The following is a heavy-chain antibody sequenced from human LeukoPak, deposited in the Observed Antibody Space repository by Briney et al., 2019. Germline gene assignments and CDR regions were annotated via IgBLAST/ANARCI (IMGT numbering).Heavy chain of an antibody. Sequence: GGTLRLSCAAPGFTFSSYAMHCVRQAPGKGLDWEAVISYVGSNTYSADSVKGRFTISRNNSKNPLYLQMNSLRAEDTAVYYCARELADIVVVVAATNAFDIWGQGTMVTVSS. D-gene: IGHD2-15*01. J-gene: IGHJ3*02. CDR2: ISYVGSNT. CDR1: GFTFSSYA. CDR3: ARELADIVVVVAATNAFDI. V-gene: IGHV3-30*04.